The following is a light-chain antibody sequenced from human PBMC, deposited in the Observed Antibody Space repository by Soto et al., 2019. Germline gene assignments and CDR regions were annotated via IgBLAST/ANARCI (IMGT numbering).Light chain of an antibody. CDR2: DAS. J-gene: IGKJ4*01. V-gene: IGKV3-11*01. CDR3: QQRSNWPPLT. Sequence: EIVLTQSPATLSLSPGDRATLSCRASQSVGSYLAWYQQKPGQTPRLLIYDASNRATGIPARFSGSGSGTDFTVTISSLEPEDFAIYYCQQRSNWPPLTFGGGTKVEIK. CDR1: QSVGSY.